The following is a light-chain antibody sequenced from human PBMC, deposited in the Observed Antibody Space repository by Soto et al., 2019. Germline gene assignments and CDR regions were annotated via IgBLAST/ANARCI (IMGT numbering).Light chain of an antibody. CDR1: QSVNSE. J-gene: IGKJ1*01. Sequence: EIVMTQSPATLSVSTGERVTLSCRASQSVNSEVTWYQQKPGQAPRLLIYGASTRATGIPARFSGSGSGTEFTLTISSLQSEDFAVYYCQQYNNWPRTFGQGTKVDIK. CDR3: QQYNNWPRT. V-gene: IGKV3-15*01. CDR2: GAS.